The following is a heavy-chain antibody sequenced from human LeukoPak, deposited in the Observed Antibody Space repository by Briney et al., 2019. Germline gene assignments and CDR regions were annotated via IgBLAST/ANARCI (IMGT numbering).Heavy chain of an antibody. Sequence: ASVKVSCKASGYTFTSYDINWVRQATGQGLKWMGWMNPNSGNTGYAQKFQGRVTMTRNTSISTAYMELSSLRSEDTAVYYCARGRCSSGSCRRYNWFDPWGQGTLVTVSS. D-gene: IGHD2-15*01. J-gene: IGHJ5*02. V-gene: IGHV1-8*01. CDR3: ARGRCSSGSCRRYNWFDP. CDR1: GYTFTSYD. CDR2: MNPNSGNT.